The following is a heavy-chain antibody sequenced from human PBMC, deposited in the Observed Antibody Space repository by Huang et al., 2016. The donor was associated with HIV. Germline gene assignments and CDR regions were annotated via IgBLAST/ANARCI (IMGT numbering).Heavy chain of an antibody. Sequence: VESGGDAVQSGRSLRLSCRGSGFIFNDFAINWFRQSLREVVECIGFVRSNSFGGASKSAPSVKDRFSVSRDEAKNVAFLQMENLQVDDTAVYYCSPTGDDYFYYYMDVWGNGTTVSVS. CDR3: SPTGDDYFYYYMDV. CDR2: VRSNSFGGAS. V-gene: IGHV3-49*03. D-gene: IGHD4-17*01. J-gene: IGHJ6*03. CDR1: GFIFNDFA.